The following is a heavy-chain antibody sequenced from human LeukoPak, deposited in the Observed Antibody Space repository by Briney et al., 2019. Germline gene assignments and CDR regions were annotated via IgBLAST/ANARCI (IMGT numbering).Heavy chain of an antibody. CDR2: IYGDGST. V-gene: IGHV3-66*01. D-gene: IGHD3-22*01. Sequence: GGSLRLSCAASGFIVSGNYMNWVRQAPGKGLEWVSVIYGDGSTYYADSVKGRFTISRDNAENSLYLQMSSLGAEDTAVYYCARRYYGSATYRLPYDYWGQGTLVTVSS. CDR3: ARRYYGSATYRLPYDY. J-gene: IGHJ4*02. CDR1: GFIVSGNY.